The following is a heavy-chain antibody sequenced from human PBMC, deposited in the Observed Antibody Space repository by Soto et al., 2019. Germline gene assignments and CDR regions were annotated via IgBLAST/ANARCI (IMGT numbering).Heavy chain of an antibody. V-gene: IGHV1-18*01. Sequence: ASVKVSCKASGYTFTSYGISWVRQAPGQGLEWMGWISAYNGNTNYAQKLQGRVTMTTDTSTSTAYMELRSLRSDDTAVYYCARDYRDIVVVVAATPVIYYYGMDVWGQGTTVTVSS. J-gene: IGHJ6*02. CDR2: ISAYNGNT. CDR3: ARDYRDIVVVVAATPVIYYYGMDV. D-gene: IGHD2-15*01. CDR1: GYTFTSYG.